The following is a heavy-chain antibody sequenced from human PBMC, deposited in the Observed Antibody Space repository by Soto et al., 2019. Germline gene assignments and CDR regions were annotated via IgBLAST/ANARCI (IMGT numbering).Heavy chain of an antibody. V-gene: IGHV3-23*01. Sequence: EVQLLESGGGLVQPGGSLRLSCAASGFTFSSYAMSWVRQAPGKVLEWVSSISGSGDTIYYADFVKGRFTISRDNSKNTLYLQMNSLRAEDTALYYCAKGPGSYSDFDYWGQGTQVTVSS. CDR3: AKGPGSYSDFDY. CDR2: ISGSGDTI. J-gene: IGHJ4*02. D-gene: IGHD1-26*01. CDR1: GFTFSSYA.